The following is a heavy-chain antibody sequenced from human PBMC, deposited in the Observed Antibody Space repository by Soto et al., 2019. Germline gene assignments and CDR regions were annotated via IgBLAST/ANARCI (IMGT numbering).Heavy chain of an antibody. CDR2: IKTDGSST. J-gene: IGHJ4*02. D-gene: IGHD5-18*01. CDR1: GFSFSSYW. CDR3: AKREGNTYGLFH. V-gene: IGHV3-74*01. Sequence: EVQLVESGGGLVQPGGSLRLSCAASGFSFSSYWIHWVRLAPGKGLVWVSRIKTDGSSTDYADSVKGRFTISRDNAKNTLYLQMNSLSAEDTAVYYCAKREGNTYGLFHWGQGTLVTVSS.